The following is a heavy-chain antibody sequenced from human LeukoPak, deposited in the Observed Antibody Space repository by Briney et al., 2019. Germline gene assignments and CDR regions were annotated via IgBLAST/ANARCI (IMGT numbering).Heavy chain of an antibody. CDR2: IYYTGRT. CDR3: VRRPYYYGSGRHFDY. CDR1: GGSISSSSYY. Sequence: SETLSLTCTVSGGSISSSSYYWGWLRQPPGKGLEWIGTIYYTGRTYYNPSLKSRVTISEDTSNNQFSLKLSSATAADTAVYYCVRRPYYYGSGRHFDYWGQGILVTVSS. J-gene: IGHJ4*02. V-gene: IGHV4-39*01. D-gene: IGHD3-10*01.